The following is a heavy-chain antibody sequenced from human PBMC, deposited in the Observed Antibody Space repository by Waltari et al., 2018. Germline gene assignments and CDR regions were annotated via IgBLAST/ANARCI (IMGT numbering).Heavy chain of an antibody. J-gene: IGHJ6*02. CDR3: AKDEGNRIAPTFGMDA. Sequence: QLLEAGGGLAQPWGALRLSCEASGFTLNIYTLNWVRQAPGKGLEWVSLMSGSGLIEYADSVKGRVTISRDNAKNTLYLEMNRLRVEDTAVYFCAKDEGNRIAPTFGMDAWGHGTTVLVS. D-gene: IGHD2-21*01. V-gene: IGHV3-23*01. CDR2: MSGSGLI. CDR1: GFTLNIYT.